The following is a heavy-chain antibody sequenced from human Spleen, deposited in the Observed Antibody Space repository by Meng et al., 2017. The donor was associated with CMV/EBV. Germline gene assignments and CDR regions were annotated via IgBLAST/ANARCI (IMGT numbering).Heavy chain of an antibody. Sequence: ESLKISCAASGFTFSSYSMNWVRQAPGKGLEWIGYIFYSGSTNYNPSLKSRVTISVDTSKNQFSLKLSSVTAADTAVYYCARGMIVGATREHFDYWGQGTLVTVSS. CDR2: IFYSGST. V-gene: IGHV4-59*12. D-gene: IGHD1-26*01. J-gene: IGHJ4*02. CDR1: GFTFSSYS. CDR3: ARGMIVGATREHFDY.